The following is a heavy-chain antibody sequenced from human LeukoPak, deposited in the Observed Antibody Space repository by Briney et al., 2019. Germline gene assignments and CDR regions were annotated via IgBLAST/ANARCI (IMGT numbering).Heavy chain of an antibody. V-gene: IGHV3-9*01. D-gene: IGHD4-17*01. J-gene: IGHJ3*02. CDR3: AKDSLTTVTTYAFDI. CDR2: ISWNSGSI. CDR1: GFTFDDYA. Sequence: PGGSLRPSCAASGFTFDDYAMHWVRQAPGKGLEWVSGISWNSGSIGYADSVKGRFTISRDNAKNSLYLQMNSLRAEDTALYYCAKDSLTTVTTYAFDIWGQGTMVTVSS.